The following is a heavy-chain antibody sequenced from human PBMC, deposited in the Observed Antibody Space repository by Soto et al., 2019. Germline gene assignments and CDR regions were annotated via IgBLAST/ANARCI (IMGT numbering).Heavy chain of an antibody. J-gene: IGHJ3*02. CDR3: TTSLGYCSSTSCPDDAFDI. CDR2: IKSKTDGGTT. CDR1: GFTFSNAW. Sequence: GGSLRLSCAASGFTFSNAWMNWVRQAPGKGLEWVGRIKSKTDGGTTDYAAPVKGRFTISRDDSKNTLYLQMNSLKTEDTAVYYCTTSLGYCSSTSCPDDAFDIWGQGTMVTVS. V-gene: IGHV3-15*07. D-gene: IGHD2-2*01.